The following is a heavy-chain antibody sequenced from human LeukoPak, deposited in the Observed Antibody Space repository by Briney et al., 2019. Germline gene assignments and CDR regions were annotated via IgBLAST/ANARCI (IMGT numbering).Heavy chain of an antibody. CDR1: GFTFSSYA. CDR2: ISGSGGST. D-gene: IGHD4-17*01. J-gene: IGHJ4*02. CDR3: AKDHFADYGDYVGFFGY. V-gene: IGHV3-23*01. Sequence: GASLRLSCAASGFTFSSYAMNWVRQAPGKGLEWVSAISGSGGSTYYADSVKGRFTISRDNSKNTLYLQMNSLRAEDTAVYYCAKDHFADYGDYVGFFGYWGQGTLVTVSS.